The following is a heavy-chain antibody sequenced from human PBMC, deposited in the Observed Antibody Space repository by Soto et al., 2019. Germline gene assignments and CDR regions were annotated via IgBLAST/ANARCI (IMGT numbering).Heavy chain of an antibody. Sequence: KASETMSPTCTVSSGSVSSGSYYWSWIRQPPGKGLEWIGYIYYSGSTNYNPSLKSRVTISVDTSKNQFSLKLSSVTAADTAVYYCARVQRGYYDSSGYYRFDYGGQGTLVTVSS. CDR3: ARVQRGYYDSSGYYRFDY. D-gene: IGHD3-22*01. CDR2: IYYSGST. CDR1: SGSVSSGSYY. J-gene: IGHJ4*02. V-gene: IGHV4-61*01.